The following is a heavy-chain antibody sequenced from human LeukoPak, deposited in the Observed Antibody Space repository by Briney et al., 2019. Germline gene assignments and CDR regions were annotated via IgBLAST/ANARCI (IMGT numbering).Heavy chain of an antibody. J-gene: IGHJ4*02. CDR1: GFTFSSYA. V-gene: IGHV3-30-3*01. CDR2: ISYDGSNK. D-gene: IGHD4-17*01. CDR3: ARDRTNNDYGDYGELDY. Sequence: GRSLGLSCAASGFTFSSYAMHWVRQAPGKGLEWVAVISYDGSNKYYADSVKGRFTISRDNSKNTLYLQMNSLRAEDTAVYYCARDRTNNDYGDYGELDYWGQGTLVTVSS.